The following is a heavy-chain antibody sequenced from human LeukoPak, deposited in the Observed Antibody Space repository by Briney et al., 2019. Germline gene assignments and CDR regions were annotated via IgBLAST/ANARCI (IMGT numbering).Heavy chain of an antibody. D-gene: IGHD4-11*01. J-gene: IGHJ4*02. Sequence: GASLQISCKTSGYTFTSHWIGWVRQMPGNGLEWMGIILPGDSDTRYSPSFQGQVTISADKSISTAYLQWSGLKASDTAMYYCARLPSTLTTFEYYFDYWGQGSLVTVSS. CDR2: ILPGDSDT. CDR1: GYTFTSHW. V-gene: IGHV5-51*01. CDR3: ARLPSTLTTFEYYFDY.